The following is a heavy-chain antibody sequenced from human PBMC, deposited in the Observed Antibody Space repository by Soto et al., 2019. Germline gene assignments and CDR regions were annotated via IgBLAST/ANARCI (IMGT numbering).Heavy chain of an antibody. Sequence: QVQLQESGPGLVKPSGTVSLTCAVSGASISDNNWWSWVRQPPGKGLEWIGEVVHWGTTNYNPSLMCRVTISMDMSKHQISLTLCSVTAADSALYYFSIHIGVTGTMVFDYWGQGTLVTVSS. V-gene: IGHV4-4*02. CDR1: GASISDNNW. J-gene: IGHJ4*02. D-gene: IGHD6-19*01. CDR2: VVHWGTT. CDR3: SIHIGVTGTMVFDY.